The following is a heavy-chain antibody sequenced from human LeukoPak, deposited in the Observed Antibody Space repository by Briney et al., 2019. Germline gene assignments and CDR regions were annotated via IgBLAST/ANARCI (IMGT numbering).Heavy chain of an antibody. CDR2: IYTSGST. D-gene: IGHD5-18*01. CDR1: GGSISSYY. V-gene: IGHV4-4*07. J-gene: IGHJ6*03. Sequence: PSETLSLTCTVSGGSISSYYWSWIRQPAGKGLEWIGRIYTSGSTNYNPSLKSRVTMSVDTSKYQFSLKLSSVTAADTAVYYCARDLQLWFPPYYYYMDVWGKGTTVTVSS. CDR3: ARDLQLWFPPYYYYMDV.